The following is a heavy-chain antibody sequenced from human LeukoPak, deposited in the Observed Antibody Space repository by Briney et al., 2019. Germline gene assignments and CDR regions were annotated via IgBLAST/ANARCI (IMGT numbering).Heavy chain of an antibody. CDR2: IYYSGST. V-gene: IGHV4-59*01. CDR1: GGSISSYY. D-gene: IGHD3-10*01. J-gene: IGHJ4*02. CDR3: ARTELWFGEFDY. Sequence: KTSETLSLTCTVSGGSISSYYWSWIRQPPGKGLEWIGYIYYSGSTNYNPSLKSRVTISVDTSKNQLSLKLSSVTAADTAVYYCARTELWFGEFDYWGQGTLVTVSS.